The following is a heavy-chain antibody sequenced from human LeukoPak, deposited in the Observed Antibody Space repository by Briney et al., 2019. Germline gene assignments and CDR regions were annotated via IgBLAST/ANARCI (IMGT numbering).Heavy chain of an antibody. Sequence: FTFXXYAMSWVRQAPGKGLXWVSAISGSGGSTYXADSVKGRFTISRDNSKNXLYLQMNSLRAEDTAVYYCXXXXXXYXXXXFDIWGXGXMVTVSS. J-gene: IGHJ3*02. V-gene: IGHV3-23*01. CDR3: XXXXXXYXXXXFDI. CDR1: FTFXXYA. CDR2: ISGSGGST.